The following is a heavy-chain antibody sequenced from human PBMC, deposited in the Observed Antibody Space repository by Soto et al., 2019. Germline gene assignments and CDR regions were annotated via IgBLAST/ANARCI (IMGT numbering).Heavy chain of an antibody. D-gene: IGHD6-19*01. CDR2: IKSKTDGGTT. V-gene: IGHV3-15*01. Sequence: GGSLRLSCAASGFTFSDSWMSWVRQAPGKGLEWVGRIKSKTDGGTTDYAAPVKGRFTISRDDSKNTLYLQMNSLKTEDTAVYYCTTEQWLVPEYYYYYGMDVWGQGTTVTVSS. J-gene: IGHJ6*02. CDR1: GFTFSDSW. CDR3: TTEQWLVPEYYYYYGMDV.